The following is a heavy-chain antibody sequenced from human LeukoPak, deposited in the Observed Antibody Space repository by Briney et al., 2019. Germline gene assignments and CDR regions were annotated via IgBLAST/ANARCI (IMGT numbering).Heavy chain of an antibody. Sequence: GGSLRLSCAASGFTFSSYAMSWVRQAPGKGLEWVSASSGSGGRTYYADSVKGRFTISRDNSKNTLYLQMNSLRAEDTAVYYCAKDRGSSWYGVFDYWGQGTLVTVSS. V-gene: IGHV3-23*01. J-gene: IGHJ4*02. D-gene: IGHD6-13*01. CDR1: GFTFSSYA. CDR2: SSGSGGRT. CDR3: AKDRGSSWYGVFDY.